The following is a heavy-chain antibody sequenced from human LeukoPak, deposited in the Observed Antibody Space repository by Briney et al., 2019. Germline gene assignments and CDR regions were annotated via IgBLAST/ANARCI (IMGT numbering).Heavy chain of an antibody. D-gene: IGHD6-19*01. Sequence: ERGVVIGYDGSNKYYADSVKGRFTISRDNSKNTLYLQMNSLRAEDTAVYYCARDRSYRAVAPQNNFDYWGQGTLVTVSS. CDR3: ARDRSYRAVAPQNNFDY. V-gene: IGHV3-30-3*01. CDR2: IGYDGSNK. J-gene: IGHJ4*02.